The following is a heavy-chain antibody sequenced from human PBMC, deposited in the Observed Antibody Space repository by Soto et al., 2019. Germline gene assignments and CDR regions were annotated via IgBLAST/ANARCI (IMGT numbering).Heavy chain of an antibody. D-gene: IGHD2-21*01. V-gene: IGHV3-23*03. CDR3: RKPPTRGDFLSAHDS. Sequence: RGSLRLSCAASGFLLSAYAMTWVLHALGKGLEWISTVTSRGSGTSYAASGKGCFTISGDSCNNTVYLQINSLRLEGAAIYYCRKPPTRGDFLSAHDSWGRGAMVTVSS. CDR2: VTSRGSGT. J-gene: IGHJ4*02. CDR1: GFLLSAYA.